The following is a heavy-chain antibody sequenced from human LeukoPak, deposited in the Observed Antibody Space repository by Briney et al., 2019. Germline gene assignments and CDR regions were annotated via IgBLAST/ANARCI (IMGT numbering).Heavy chain of an antibody. CDR1: GGSISSFY. D-gene: IGHD2-2*01. CDR3: ASSKPDLDT. Sequence: KASETLSLTCTVSGGSISSFYWSWIRQPPGKGLEWIGYIYNTENTNYNPSLKSRVTISVDTSKNQFSLKVKSVTASDTAVYYCASSKPDLDTWGQGTLVTVSS. J-gene: IGHJ5*02. CDR2: IYNTENT. V-gene: IGHV4-59*08.